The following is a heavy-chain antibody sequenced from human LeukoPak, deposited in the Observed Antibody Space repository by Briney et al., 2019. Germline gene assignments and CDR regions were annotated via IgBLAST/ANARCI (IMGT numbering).Heavy chain of an antibody. CDR1: GYSFTSYW. Sequence: GESLKISCKGSGYSFTSYWIGWVRQMPGKGLEWMGIIYPGDSDTRYSPSFQGQVTISADKSISTAYLQWSSLKASDTAMYYCARHPIPKKYCSCGSCYDNYFDYWGQGTLVTVSS. CDR2: IYPGDSDT. D-gene: IGHD2-15*01. J-gene: IGHJ4*02. CDR3: ARHPIPKKYCSCGSCYDNYFDY. V-gene: IGHV5-51*01.